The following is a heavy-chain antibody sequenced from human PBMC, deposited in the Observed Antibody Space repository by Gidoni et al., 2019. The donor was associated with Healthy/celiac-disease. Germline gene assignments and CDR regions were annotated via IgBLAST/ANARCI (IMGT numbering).Heavy chain of an antibody. V-gene: IGHV3-23*04. D-gene: IGHD2-15*01. J-gene: IGHJ6*02. Sequence: EVQLVESGGGLVQPGGSLRLSCAASGFTFSSYAMSWVRRAPGKGLEWVSAISGSGGSTYYADSVKGRFTISRDNSKNTLYLQMNSLRAEDTAVYYCAKGGYCSGGSCYSFDYYYYGMDVWGQGTTVTVSS. CDR3: AKGGYCSGGSCYSFDYYYYGMDV. CDR2: ISGSGGST. CDR1: GFTFSSYA.